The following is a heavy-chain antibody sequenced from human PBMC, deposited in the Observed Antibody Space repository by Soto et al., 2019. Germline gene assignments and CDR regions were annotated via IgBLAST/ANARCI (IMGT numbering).Heavy chain of an antibody. J-gene: IGHJ4*02. CDR3: ATFSREDSSWSTFDY. Sequence: EVQLVESGGDLVQPGGSLRLSCAASGFTFSSYSMIWVRQAPGKGLEWVSYITSGGSNLYYADSVKGRFTISRDNAENSLYLQMNILRDEETAMYYCATFSREDSSWSTFDYWGQGTLVTVSS. CDR1: GFTFSSYS. D-gene: IGHD6-6*01. CDR2: ITSGGSNL. V-gene: IGHV3-48*02.